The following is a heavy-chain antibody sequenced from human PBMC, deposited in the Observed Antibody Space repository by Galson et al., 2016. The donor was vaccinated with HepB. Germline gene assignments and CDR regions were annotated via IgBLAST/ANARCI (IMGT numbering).Heavy chain of an antibody. D-gene: IGHD6-19*01. CDR2: IYPSDSDT. J-gene: IGHJ4*02. V-gene: IGHV5-51*01. CDR1: GYTFTSYW. CDR3: ARQFKSGWYGFGDS. Sequence: QSGADVKNPGESLKISCKVSGYTFTSYWIGWVRQKPGKGLEWMGIIYPSDSDTKYSPSFQGQVTISVDKSISTAFLQWASLKASDTAIYYCARQFKSGWYGFGDSWGQGTLVTVSS.